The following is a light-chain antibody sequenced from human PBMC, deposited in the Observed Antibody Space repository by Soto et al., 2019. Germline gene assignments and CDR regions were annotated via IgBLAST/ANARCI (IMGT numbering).Light chain of an antibody. V-gene: IGKV2-30*01. CDR3: MQVTQWPPT. CDR2: KVS. J-gene: IGKJ4*01. Sequence: DVVMTQAPLSLPVTLGQPASISCRSSQSLVYSDGNTYFNGFHQRPGQSPRRVIYKVSQRESGVSEKCNGHVPGPDLTLRISRVEAEDVGGYYGMQVTQWPPTFCGGTKVEMK. CDR1: QSLVYSDGNTY.